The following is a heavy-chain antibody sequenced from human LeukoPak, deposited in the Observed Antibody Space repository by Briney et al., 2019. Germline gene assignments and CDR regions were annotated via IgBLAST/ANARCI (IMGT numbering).Heavy chain of an antibody. V-gene: IGHV4-34*01. D-gene: IGHD2-15*01. CDR1: GESFDGYY. CDR3: AREHLKLYWFEY. Sequence: SETLSLTCAVYGESFDGYYWSWIRQPPGKGLEWIGEINYSGSTTYNPSLKSRVTISVDTSKNQFSLTLTSVTAADTAVYYCAREHLKLYWFEYWGQGTLVTVSS. CDR2: INYSGST. J-gene: IGHJ4*02.